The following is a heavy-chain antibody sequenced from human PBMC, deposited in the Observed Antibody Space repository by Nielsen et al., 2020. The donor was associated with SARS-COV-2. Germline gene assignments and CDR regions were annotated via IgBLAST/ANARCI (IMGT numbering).Heavy chain of an antibody. V-gene: IGHV3-9*01. CDR1: GFPFDAYA. CDR2: ISWNSGSI. CDR3: ARSIQLWLYGMDV. J-gene: IGHJ6*02. D-gene: IGHD5-18*01. Sequence: GGSLRLSFTASGFPFDAYAMHWVRQAPGKGLEWVSGISWNSGSILYADSVKGRFTISRDNAKNSLYLQMNSLRAEDTAVYYCARSIQLWLYGMDVWGQGTTVTVSS.